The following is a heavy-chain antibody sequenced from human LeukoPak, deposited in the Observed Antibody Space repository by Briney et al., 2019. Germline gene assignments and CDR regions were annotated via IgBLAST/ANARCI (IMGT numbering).Heavy chain of an antibody. J-gene: IGHJ4*02. Sequence: ASVTVSFMASGYTFSNYTLNWVRQAPGQGLEWMGWIDTNTGNPTYAQGFIGRFVFSLDTSVTTAYLQISSLKAEDTAVYYCTRGYDTTGYFSYWGQGTLVTVSS. CDR2: IDTNTGNP. CDR3: TRGYDTTGYFSY. CDR1: GYTFSNYT. V-gene: IGHV7-4-1*02. D-gene: IGHD3-22*01.